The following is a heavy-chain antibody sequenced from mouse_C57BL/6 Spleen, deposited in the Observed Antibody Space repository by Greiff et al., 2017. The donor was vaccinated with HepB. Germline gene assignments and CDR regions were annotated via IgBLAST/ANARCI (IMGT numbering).Heavy chain of an antibody. D-gene: IGHD2-3*01. J-gene: IGHJ3*01. CDR1: GYAFSSSW. V-gene: IGHV1-82*01. CDR2: IDPSDSYT. CDR3: ASPNDGYYRGFAY. Sequence: QVQLQQSGPELVKPGASVKISCKASGYAFSSSWMNWVKQRPGKGLEWIGEIDPSDSYTNYNQKFKGKATLTVDTSSSTAYMQLSSLTSEDSAVYYCASPNDGYYRGFAYWGQGTLVTVSA.